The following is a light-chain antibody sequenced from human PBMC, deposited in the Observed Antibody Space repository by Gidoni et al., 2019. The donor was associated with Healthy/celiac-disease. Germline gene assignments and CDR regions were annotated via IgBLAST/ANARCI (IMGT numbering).Light chain of an antibody. CDR3: CSYAGSV. Sequence: QSALTQPRSVSGSPGQSVTISCTGTSSDVRGYNYVSWYQQPPGKAPKLMIYDVSKRPSGVPDRFSGSKSGNTASLTISGLQAEDEADYYCCSYAGSVFGGGTKLTVL. CDR2: DVS. V-gene: IGLV2-11*01. J-gene: IGLJ3*02. CDR1: SSDVRGYNY.